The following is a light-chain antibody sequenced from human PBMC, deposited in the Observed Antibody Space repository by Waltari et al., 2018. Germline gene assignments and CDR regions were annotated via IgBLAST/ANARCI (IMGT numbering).Light chain of an antibody. CDR1: SSDVGGYKY. CDR2: EVT. CDR3: SAYAGSDNLV. J-gene: IGLJ2*01. V-gene: IGLV2-8*01. Sequence: QSALTQPPSASGSPGQSVTTSCTGTSSDVGGYKYVSWYQQHPGKAPKLMIYEVTKRPSGVPDRFSGSKSGNTASLTVSGLQAEDEAHYYCSAYAGSDNLVFGGGTKVTVL.